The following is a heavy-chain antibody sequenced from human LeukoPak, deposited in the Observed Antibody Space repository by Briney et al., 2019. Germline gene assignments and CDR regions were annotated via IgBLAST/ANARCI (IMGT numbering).Heavy chain of an antibody. CDR1: GYTFTSYD. CDR3: ARGGNIRWEQQS. J-gene: IGHJ4*02. V-gene: IGHV1-8*01. CDR2: MNPNSGNA. Sequence: GASVKVSCKASGYTFTSYDINWVRQATGQGLEWMGWMNPNSGNAGYAQKFQGRVTMTRNTSISTAYMELSSLRSEDTAVYYCARGGNIRWEQQSWGQGTLVTVSS. D-gene: IGHD1-26*01.